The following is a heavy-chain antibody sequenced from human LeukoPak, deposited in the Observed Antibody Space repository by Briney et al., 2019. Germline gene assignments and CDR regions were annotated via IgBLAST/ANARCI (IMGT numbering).Heavy chain of an antibody. V-gene: IGHV3-23*01. Sequence: GGSLRLSCAASGFTLSSYAMSWVRQAPGKGLEWVSAISDSGGSAYYADSVKGRFTISRDNSKNTLYLQMNSLRAGDTAVYYCATSPGAAAGSSGLDYWGQGTLVTVSS. CDR2: ISDSGGSA. J-gene: IGHJ4*02. CDR3: ATSPGAAAGSSGLDY. CDR1: GFTLSSYA. D-gene: IGHD6-13*01.